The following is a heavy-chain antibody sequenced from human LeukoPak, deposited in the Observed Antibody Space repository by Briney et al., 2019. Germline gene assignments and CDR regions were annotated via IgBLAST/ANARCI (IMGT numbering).Heavy chain of an antibody. Sequence: GESLKISCKGSGYSFTSYWIGWVRQMPGKGLEWMGIVYPGDSDTKYSPSFQGQVTISVDKSISTAYLQWSSLEASDTAMYYCARRGVWSGYYEQYYFYYGMDVWGQGTTVTVSS. CDR3: ARRGVWSGYYEQYYFYYGMDV. CDR1: GYSFTSYW. J-gene: IGHJ6*02. D-gene: IGHD3-3*01. V-gene: IGHV5-51*01. CDR2: VYPGDSDT.